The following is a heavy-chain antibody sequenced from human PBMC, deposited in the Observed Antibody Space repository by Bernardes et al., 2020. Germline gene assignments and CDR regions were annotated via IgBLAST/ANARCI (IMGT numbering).Heavy chain of an antibody. J-gene: IGHJ3*02. V-gene: IGHV3-23*01. CDR3: AKDFGPSLQLGAFDI. CDR2: ISGSGATN. CDR1: GLTVSRYS. D-gene: IGHD3-3*01. Sequence: AESLSLSCAASGLTVSRYSRNLVRHAPGKGLEWVATISGSGATNFYADSVKGRFIISRDNSKKTVFLQMDGLRGEDTAVYFCAKDFGPSLQLGAFDIWGKGTLVTVSS.